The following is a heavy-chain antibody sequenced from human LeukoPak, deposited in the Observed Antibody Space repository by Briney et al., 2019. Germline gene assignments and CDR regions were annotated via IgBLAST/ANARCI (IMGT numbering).Heavy chain of an antibody. J-gene: IGHJ4*02. CDR3: ARDYYYDSSGYCFDY. D-gene: IGHD3-22*01. CDR2: ISSSSSYI. V-gene: IGHV3-21*01. Sequence: GGSLRLSCAASGFTFSIYSMNWVRQAPGKGLERVSSISSSSSYIYYADSVKGRFTISRDNAKNSLYLQMNSLRAEDTAVYYCARDYYYDSSGYCFDYWGQGTLVTVSS. CDR1: GFTFSIYS.